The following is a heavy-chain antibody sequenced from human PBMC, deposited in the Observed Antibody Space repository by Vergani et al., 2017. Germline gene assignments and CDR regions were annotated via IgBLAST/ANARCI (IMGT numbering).Heavy chain of an antibody. CDR3: ARDTLPWELLGWFDP. Sequence: QVQLVESGGGVVQPGRSLRLSCAASGCTFSNYAMHWVRQAPGKGLEWVAVISYDGSNKYYADSVKGRFTISRDSSKKTLYLQINSLRAEDTAVYYCARDTLPWELLGWFDPWGQGTLVTVSS. D-gene: IGHD3-10*01. CDR2: ISYDGSNK. J-gene: IGHJ5*02. V-gene: IGHV3-30-3*01. CDR1: GCTFSNYA.